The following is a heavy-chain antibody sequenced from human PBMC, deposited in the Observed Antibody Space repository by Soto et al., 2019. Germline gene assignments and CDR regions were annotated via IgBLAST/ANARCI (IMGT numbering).Heavy chain of an antibody. CDR1: GASINHSDYY. V-gene: IGHV4-31*03. CDR2: IYYSGST. J-gene: IGHJ3*02. Sequence: QVQLQESGPGLVKPSQTLSLTCSVSGASINHSDYYWSWIRQHPQRGLEWIAYIYYSGSTNYNPSLKSRITISVDSSKNQFSLKLSSMTAADSAVYYCAVVTGAFDIWGQGTMVAVSS. D-gene: IGHD2-21*02. CDR3: AVVTGAFDI.